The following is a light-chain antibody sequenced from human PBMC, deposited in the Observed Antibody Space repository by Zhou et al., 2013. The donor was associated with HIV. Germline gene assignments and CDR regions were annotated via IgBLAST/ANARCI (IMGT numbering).Light chain of an antibody. J-gene: IGKJ2*01. CDR1: QSVNSSY. V-gene: IGKV3-20*01. CDR3: QHYGVSPYT. Sequence: EIVLTQSPGTLSLSPGERATLSCRASQSVNSSYLAWYQHKPGQGPKVLIFGASTRANGIPGRFSGSGSGTEFTLTISRLEPEDFAVYYCQHYGVSPYTFGPGTKLEI. CDR2: GAS.